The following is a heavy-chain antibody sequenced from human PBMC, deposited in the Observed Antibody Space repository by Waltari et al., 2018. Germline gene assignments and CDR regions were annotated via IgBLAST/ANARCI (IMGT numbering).Heavy chain of an antibody. CDR3: ARVGSSGDWYFDL. J-gene: IGHJ2*01. V-gene: IGHV4-39*07. CDR1: GGSISSSSYY. D-gene: IGHD6-19*01. Sequence: QLQLQESGPGLVKPSETLSLTCTVSGGSISSSSYYWGWIRQPPGKGLEWIGSIYYSGSTYYNPSLKSRVTRSVDTSKNQFSLKLSSVTAADTAVYYCARVGSSGDWYFDLWGRGTLVTVSS. CDR2: IYYSGST.